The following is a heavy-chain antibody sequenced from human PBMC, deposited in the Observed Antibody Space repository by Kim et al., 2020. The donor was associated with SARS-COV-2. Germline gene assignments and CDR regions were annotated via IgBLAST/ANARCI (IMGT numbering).Heavy chain of an antibody. Sequence: SETLSLTFAVYGGSFSGYYWSWIRQPPGKGLEWIGEINHSGSTNYNPSLKSRVTISVDTSKNQFSLKLSSVTAADTTVYYCARGIRADFWSGYSGYYYYYGMDVWGQGTTVTVSS. CDR1: GGSFSGYY. V-gene: IGHV4-34*01. CDR2: INHSGST. CDR3: ARGIRADFWSGYSGYYYYYGMDV. D-gene: IGHD3-3*01. J-gene: IGHJ6*02.